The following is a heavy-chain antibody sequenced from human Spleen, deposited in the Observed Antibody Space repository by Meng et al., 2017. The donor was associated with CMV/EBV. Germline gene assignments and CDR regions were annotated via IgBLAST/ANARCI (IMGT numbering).Heavy chain of an antibody. D-gene: IGHD6-6*01. V-gene: IGHV3-74*01. Sequence: GGSLRLSCAASGFTVSGNHMSWVRQAPGKGLVWVARIDSDESNARDGTNTRYADSVKGRFTISRDNAKNTLYLQMNSLRADDTAVYYCARSTSSGTDYWGWGQGTLVTVSS. CDR1: GFTVSGNH. J-gene: IGHJ4*02. CDR3: ARSTSSGTDYWG. CDR2: IDSDESNARDGTNT.